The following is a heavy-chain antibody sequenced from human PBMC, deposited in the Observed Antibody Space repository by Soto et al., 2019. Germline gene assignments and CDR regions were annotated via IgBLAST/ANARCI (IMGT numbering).Heavy chain of an antibody. J-gene: IGHJ3*02. D-gene: IGHD2-15*01. CDR2: IIPILGIA. V-gene: IGHV1-69*02. CDR1: GGTFSSYT. Sequence: SVKVSCKASGGTFSSYTISWVRQAPGQGLEWMGRIIPILGIANYAQKFRGRVTITADKSTSTAYMELSSLRSEDTAVYYCASGRCSGGSCYEVFDIWGRATMVTGSS. CDR3: ASGRCSGGSCYEVFDI.